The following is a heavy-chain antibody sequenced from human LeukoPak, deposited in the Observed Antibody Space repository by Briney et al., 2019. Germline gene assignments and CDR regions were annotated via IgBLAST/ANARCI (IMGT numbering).Heavy chain of an antibody. CDR1: GFTFSSYS. J-gene: IGHJ4*02. CDR3: ARAKMATIIEAGY. Sequence: PGGSLRLSCAASGFTFSSYSMNWVRQAPGKGLEWVSSTSSSSSYIYYADSVKGRFTISRDNAKNSLYLQMNSLRAEDTAVYYCARAKMATIIEAGYWGQGTLVTVSS. CDR2: TSSSSSYI. V-gene: IGHV3-21*01. D-gene: IGHD5-24*01.